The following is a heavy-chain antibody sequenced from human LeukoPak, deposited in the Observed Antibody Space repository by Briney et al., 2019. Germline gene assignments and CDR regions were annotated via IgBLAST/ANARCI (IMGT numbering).Heavy chain of an antibody. D-gene: IGHD2-8*01. Sequence: GGSLRLSCAASGFIFTDYWMSWVRQAPGKGLEWVANIKQDGSEKYYVGSVKGRFTISRDNAKSSLYLQMNCLRAEDTAVYYCTRERVMIHYWGQGNLVTVS. CDR1: GFIFTDYW. V-gene: IGHV3-7*03. J-gene: IGHJ4*02. CDR2: IKQDGSEK. CDR3: TRERVMIHY.